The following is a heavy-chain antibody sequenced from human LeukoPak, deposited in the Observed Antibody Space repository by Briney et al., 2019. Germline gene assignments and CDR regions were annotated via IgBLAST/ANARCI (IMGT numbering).Heavy chain of an antibody. CDR3: ARIRRDLYYFDY. CDR2: ISGSGGST. Sequence: PGGSLRLSCAASGFTFSSYAISWVRQAPGKGLEWVSAISGSGGSTYYADSVKGRFTISRDNSKNTLYLQMNSLRAEDTAVYYCARIRRDLYYFDYWGQGTLVTVSS. V-gene: IGHV3-23*01. J-gene: IGHJ4*02. CDR1: GFTFSSYA.